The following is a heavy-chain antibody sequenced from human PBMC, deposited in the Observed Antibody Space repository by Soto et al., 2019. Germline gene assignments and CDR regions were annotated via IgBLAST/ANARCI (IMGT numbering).Heavy chain of an antibody. D-gene: IGHD3-10*02. V-gene: IGHV4-4*02. CDR3: ARHVNPWAQGAFDI. CDR1: GGSISSSNW. Sequence: PSETLSLTCAVSGGSISSSNWWSWVRQPPGKGLEWIGEIYHSGSTNYNPSLKSRVTISVDTSKNQFSLKLSSVTAADTAVYYCARHVNPWAQGAFDIWGQGTMVTVSS. CDR2: IYHSGST. J-gene: IGHJ3*02.